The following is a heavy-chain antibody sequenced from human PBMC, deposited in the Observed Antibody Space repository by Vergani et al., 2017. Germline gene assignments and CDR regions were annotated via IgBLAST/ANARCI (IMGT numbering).Heavy chain of an antibody. J-gene: IGHJ6*02. V-gene: IGHV3-21*06. CDR2: ITSTSSYM. Sequence: EVQLVESGGGLVKPGGSLRLSCAASGFIFSTYNMNWVRQAPGKGLEWISSITSTSSYMYYADSVQGRFTISRDSAKNSLYLQMNSLRVEDKAVYFCARDCGGGSCYPFYYYGMDVWGQGTTVTVSS. CDR1: GFIFSTYN. D-gene: IGHD2-15*01. CDR3: ARDCGGGSCYPFYYYGMDV.